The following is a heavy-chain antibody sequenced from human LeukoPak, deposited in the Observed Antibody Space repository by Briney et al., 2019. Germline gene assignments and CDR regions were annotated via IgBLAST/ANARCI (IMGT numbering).Heavy chain of an antibody. CDR3: ARDLFSGYYDFWSGYYRSNYGMDV. D-gene: IGHD3-3*01. Sequence: GGSLRLSCAASGFTFSSYWMHWVRHAPGKGLVWVSRINSDGSSTSYADSVKGRFTISRDNAKNTLYLQMNSLRAEDTAVYYCARDLFSGYYDFWSGYYRSNYGMDVWGQGTTVTVSS. CDR1: GFTFSSYW. J-gene: IGHJ6*02. V-gene: IGHV3-74*01. CDR2: INSDGSST.